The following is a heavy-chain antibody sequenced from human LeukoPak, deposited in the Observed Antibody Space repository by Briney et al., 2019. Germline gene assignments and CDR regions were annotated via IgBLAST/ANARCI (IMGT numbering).Heavy chain of an antibody. Sequence: KPSETLSLTCTVSGGSISSYYWSWIRQPPGKGLEWIRYIYYSGSTNYNPSLKSRVTISVDTSKNQFSLKLSSVTAADTAVYYCARSFGKGYYYYYYYMDVWGKGTTVTVSS. CDR3: ARSFGKGYYYYYYYMDV. D-gene: IGHD3-10*01. CDR2: IYYSGST. V-gene: IGHV4-59*01. J-gene: IGHJ6*03. CDR1: GGSISSYY.